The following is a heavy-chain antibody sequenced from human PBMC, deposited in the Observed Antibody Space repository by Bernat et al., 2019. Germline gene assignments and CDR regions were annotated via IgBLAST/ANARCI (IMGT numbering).Heavy chain of an antibody. CDR3: ARDFLRRGHGMDV. V-gene: IGHV4-59*12. CDR1: GFTFSSYA. D-gene: IGHD2/OR15-2a*01. Sequence: VQLLESGGGLVQPGGSLRLSCAASGFTFSSYAMSRVRQAPGKGLEWIGYIYYSGSTYYNPSLKSRVTISVDTSKNQFSLKLSSVTAADTAVYYCARDFLRRGHGMDVWGQGTTVTVSS. J-gene: IGHJ6*02. CDR2: IYYSGST.